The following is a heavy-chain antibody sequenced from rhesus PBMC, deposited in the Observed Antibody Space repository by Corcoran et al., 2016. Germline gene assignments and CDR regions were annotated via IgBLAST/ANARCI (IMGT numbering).Heavy chain of an antibody. CDR3: AREEGYCSGSICYSAFDF. CDR1: CASLSSHS. D-gene: IGHD2-8*01. CDR2: IFGGGGST. J-gene: IGHJ3*01. Sequence: QVELQESGSGLVKPSEILPLTCPVSCASLSSHSWSGIRQTPVRGTAWMGYIFGGGGSTTYNPSLKRRVTISKDTSKNQLFLKLSSLTAADTAVYYCAREEGYCSGSICYSAFDFWGQGLRVTVSS. V-gene: IGHV4S6*01.